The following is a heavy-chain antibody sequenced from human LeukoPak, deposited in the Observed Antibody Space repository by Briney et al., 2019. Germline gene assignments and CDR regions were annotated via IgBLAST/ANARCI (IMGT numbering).Heavy chain of an antibody. Sequence: GGSLRLSCAASAFTFSTYAMSWVRQAPGKGLEWVSTVTNSGGHTYYADSVKGRFTISRDNSKNTLYLQMNSLRAEDTAVYYCARDSYYGPDYWGQGTLVTVSS. D-gene: IGHD3-10*01. CDR2: VTNSGGHT. V-gene: IGHV3-23*01. CDR3: ARDSYYGPDY. J-gene: IGHJ4*02. CDR1: AFTFSTYA.